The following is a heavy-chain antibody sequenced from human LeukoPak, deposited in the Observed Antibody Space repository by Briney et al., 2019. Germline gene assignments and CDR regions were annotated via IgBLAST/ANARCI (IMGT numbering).Heavy chain of an antibody. CDR2: IYYSGST. Sequence: PSETLSLTCTVSGGSISPYYWSWIRHPPGKGLEWIGYIYYSGSTNYNRFLKSRVTISVDTSKNQFSLKPRSVTAADTAVYYCARAGRDDAFDIWGQGTMVTVSS. CDR1: GGSISPYY. D-gene: IGHD1-26*01. J-gene: IGHJ3*02. CDR3: ARAGRDDAFDI. V-gene: IGHV4-59*01.